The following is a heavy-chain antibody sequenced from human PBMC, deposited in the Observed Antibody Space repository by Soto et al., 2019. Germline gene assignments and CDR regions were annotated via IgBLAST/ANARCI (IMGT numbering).Heavy chain of an antibody. V-gene: IGHV3-23*01. CDR1: GFTFSTYA. Sequence: LRLSCAASGFTFSTYAMSWVRQAPGKGLEWVSVISGSAGTTYYGDSVKGRFTISRDNSKNTLYLQMNSLRAEDTALYYCAKVGHYYDGTGYYYFDYWGQGTLVTVSS. J-gene: IGHJ4*02. CDR2: ISGSAGTT. D-gene: IGHD3-22*01. CDR3: AKVGHYYDGTGYYYFDY.